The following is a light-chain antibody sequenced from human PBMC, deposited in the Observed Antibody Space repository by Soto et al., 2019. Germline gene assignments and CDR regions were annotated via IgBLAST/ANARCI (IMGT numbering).Light chain of an antibody. CDR3: QQYNSWPPIT. V-gene: IGKV3-15*01. CDR2: SAS. Sequence: EIVMTQSPVTLSLSPGERATLSCRASRSISTNVAWYQHKSGQAPRLLIYSASTRAPGIPTRFSGSGSGTEFTLTISSLQSEDLAIYYCQQYNSWPPITFGGGTKVDIK. J-gene: IGKJ4*01. CDR1: RSISTN.